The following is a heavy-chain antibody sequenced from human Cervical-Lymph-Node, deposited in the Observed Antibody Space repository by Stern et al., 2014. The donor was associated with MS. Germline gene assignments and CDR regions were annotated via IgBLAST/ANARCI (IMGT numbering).Heavy chain of an antibody. CDR1: GGTFSSYA. V-gene: IGHV1-69*01. J-gene: IGHJ6*02. CDR2: IIPIFGTA. D-gene: IGHD6-6*01. CDR3: ARDSVAARSYYYYGMDV. Sequence: VQLVESGAEVKKPGSSVKVSCKASGGTFSSYAISWVRQAPGQGLEWMGGIIPIFGTANYAQKFQGRVTITADESTSTAYMELSSLRSEDTAVYYCARDSVAARSYYYYGMDVWGQGTTVTVSS.